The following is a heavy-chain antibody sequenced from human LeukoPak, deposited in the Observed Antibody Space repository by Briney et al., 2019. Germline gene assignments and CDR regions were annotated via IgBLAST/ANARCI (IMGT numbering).Heavy chain of an antibody. Sequence: ASVKVSCKASGYIFTNYFMHWVRQAPGQGLKWMGWISAYNGNTNYAQKLQGRVTMTTDTSTSTAYMELRSLRSDDTAVYYCARDREGQWLNYWGQGTLVTVSS. CDR2: ISAYNGNT. D-gene: IGHD6-19*01. CDR3: ARDREGQWLNY. V-gene: IGHV1-18*04. J-gene: IGHJ4*02. CDR1: GYIFTNYF.